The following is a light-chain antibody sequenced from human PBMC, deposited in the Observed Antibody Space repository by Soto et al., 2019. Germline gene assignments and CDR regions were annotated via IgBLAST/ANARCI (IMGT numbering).Light chain of an antibody. CDR3: SSYTTSSTVV. V-gene: IGLV2-14*03. CDR2: EVS. J-gene: IGLJ1*01. CDR1: SSDVGGSNF. Sequence: QSVLTQPASVFGSPGQSITISCTGTSSDVGGSNFVSWYQQHPGKAPKLMIYEVSNRPSGVSNRFSGSKSGNTASLTISGLQPEDEADYYCSSYTTSSTVVFGTGTKVTVL.